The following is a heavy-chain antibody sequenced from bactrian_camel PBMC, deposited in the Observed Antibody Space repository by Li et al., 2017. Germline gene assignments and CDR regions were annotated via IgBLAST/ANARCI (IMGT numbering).Heavy chain of an antibody. V-gene: IGHV3S55*01. CDR1: GYTYGSVY. J-gene: IGHJ4*01. CDR3: ARVRGVVAVSFVDY. D-gene: IGHD6*01. Sequence: HVQLVESGGGSVQAGGSLRLSCVVSGYTYGSVYMGWFRQAPGKEREWVATIRPDGTTSYADSVKGRFTASRDNAQNTVYLQMNSLKPDDTAVYSCARVRGVVAVSFVDYWGQGTQVTVS. CDR2: IRPDGTT.